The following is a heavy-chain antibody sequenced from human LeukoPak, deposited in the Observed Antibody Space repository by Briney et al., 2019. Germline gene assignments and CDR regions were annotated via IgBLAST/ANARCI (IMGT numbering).Heavy chain of an antibody. J-gene: IGHJ4*02. CDR1: GGSISSYY. Sequence: PSETLSLTCTVSGGSISSYYWSWLRQPPGKGLEWIGYIYTSGSTNYNPSLKSRVTISVDTSKNQFSLKLSSVTAADTAVYYCARHYVSGSYYYFDYWGQGTLVTVSS. V-gene: IGHV4-4*09. CDR2: IYTSGST. D-gene: IGHD1-26*01. CDR3: ARHYVSGSYYYFDY.